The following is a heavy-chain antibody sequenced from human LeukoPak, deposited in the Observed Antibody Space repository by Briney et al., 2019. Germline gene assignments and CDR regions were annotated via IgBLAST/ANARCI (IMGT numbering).Heavy chain of an antibody. CDR1: GFTFSSYA. V-gene: IGHV3-23*01. J-gene: IGHJ4*02. CDR3: AKDHAPSSGSFDY. Sequence: GGSLRLSCAASGFTFSSYAMSWVREAPGKGLEWVSAISGSGGSTYYADSVKGRFTISRDNSKKTLYLQMNSLRAEDTAVYYCAKDHAPSSGSFDYWGQGTLVTVSS. D-gene: IGHD6-19*01. CDR2: ISGSGGST.